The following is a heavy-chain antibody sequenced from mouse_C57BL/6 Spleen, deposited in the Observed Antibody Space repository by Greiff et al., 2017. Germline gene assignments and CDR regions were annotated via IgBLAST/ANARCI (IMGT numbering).Heavy chain of an antibody. CDR3: ARNSYLDY. J-gene: IGHJ2*01. CDR2: INPYNGGT. V-gene: IGHV1-19*01. Sequence: EVKLMESGPVLVKPGASVKMSCKASGYTFTDYYMNWVKQSHGKSLEWIGVINPYNGGTSYNQKFKGKDTLTVDKSSSTAYMELNSLTSEASAVYYCARNSYLDYWGQGTTLTVSS. CDR1: GYTFTDYY.